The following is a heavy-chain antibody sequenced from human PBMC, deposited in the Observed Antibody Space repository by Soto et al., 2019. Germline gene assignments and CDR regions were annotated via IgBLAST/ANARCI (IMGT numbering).Heavy chain of an antibody. CDR1: GLTFRDYS. CDR2: ISSSGSTI. J-gene: IGHJ4*02. CDR3: ARSHHLHGDYMIDY. D-gene: IGHD4-17*01. Sequence: QVQLVESGGGLVKPGGSLSLSCAASGLTFRDYSMGWIPQPPGKGLEGVSYISSSGSTIYYADSVKGRFTISRDNAKNSLYLQMNSLRAGDTAVYYCARSHHLHGDYMIDYWGQGTLVTVSS. V-gene: IGHV3-11*01.